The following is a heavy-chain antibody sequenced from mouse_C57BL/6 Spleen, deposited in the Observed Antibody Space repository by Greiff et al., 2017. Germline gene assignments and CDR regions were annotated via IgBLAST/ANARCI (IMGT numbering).Heavy chain of an antibody. CDR2: ISSGSSTI. V-gene: IGHV5-17*01. J-gene: IGHJ3*01. CDR3: ARSYRSFAY. Sequence: EVKLVESGGGLVKPGGSLKLSCAASGFTFSDYGMHWVRQAPEKGLEWVAYISSGSSTIYYADTVKGRFSTSRDNAKITLFRQMTSLRSEDTAMYYCARSYRSFAYWGQGTLVTVSA. CDR1: GFTFSDYG. D-gene: IGHD2-14*01.